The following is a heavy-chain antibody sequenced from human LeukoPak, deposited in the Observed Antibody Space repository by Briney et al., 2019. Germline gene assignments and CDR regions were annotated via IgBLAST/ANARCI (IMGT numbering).Heavy chain of an antibody. Sequence: GGSLRLSCAASGFIVSSNYMNWVRQAPGKGLEWVSVIYSGGSTYYADSVKGRFTISRDNSKNTLYLQMSSLRAEDTAVYYCVQLLDDNPIRWYFGLWGRGTLVTVSS. CDR3: VQLLDDNPIRWYFGL. D-gene: IGHD1-14*01. CDR2: IYSGGST. V-gene: IGHV3-66*01. J-gene: IGHJ2*01. CDR1: GFIVSSNY.